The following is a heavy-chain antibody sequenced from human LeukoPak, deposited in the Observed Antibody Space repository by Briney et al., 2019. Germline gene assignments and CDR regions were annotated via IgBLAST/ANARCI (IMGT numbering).Heavy chain of an antibody. CDR3: ASLREDIVVVPAAIPNWFDP. CDR2: ISGSGGST. V-gene: IGHV3-23*01. D-gene: IGHD2-2*02. J-gene: IGHJ5*02. CDR1: GLTFSSYA. Sequence: GGSLRLSCAASGLTFSSYAMSWVRQAPGKGLGWVSAISGSGGSTYYADSVKGRFTISRDNSKNTLYLQMNSLRAEDTAVYYCASLREDIVVVPAAIPNWFDPWGQGTLVTVSS.